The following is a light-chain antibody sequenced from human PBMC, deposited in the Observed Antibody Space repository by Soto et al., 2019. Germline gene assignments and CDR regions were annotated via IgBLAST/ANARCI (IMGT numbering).Light chain of an antibody. CDR1: QSVSSY. J-gene: IGKJ4*01. CDR3: PHRSNWSLP. Sequence: AAVSLYKGERATLSCRASQSVSSYLAWYQQKPGQAPRLLIYDASNRATGIPARFSGSGSGTDFTLTISSLEPEDFALYYCPHRSNWSLPSAGRTKV. CDR2: DAS. V-gene: IGKV3-11*01.